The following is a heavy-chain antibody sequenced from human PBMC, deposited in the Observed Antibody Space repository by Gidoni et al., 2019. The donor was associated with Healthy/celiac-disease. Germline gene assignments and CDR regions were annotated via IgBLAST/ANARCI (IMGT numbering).Heavy chain of an antibody. CDR1: GFTFSSTG. CDR2: ISYDGSNK. V-gene: IGHV3-30*18. D-gene: IGHD3-22*01. Sequence: QVQRVEAGGGVVQPGRSLRLSCADPGFTFSSTGLLWVRTAPGKGLEWVAVISYDGSNKYYADSVKGRFTISRDNSKNTLYLQMNSLRAEDTAVYYCAKDLSWGYYDSSGYSYYYYGMDVWGQGTTVTVSS. J-gene: IGHJ6*02. CDR3: AKDLSWGYYDSSGYSYYYYGMDV.